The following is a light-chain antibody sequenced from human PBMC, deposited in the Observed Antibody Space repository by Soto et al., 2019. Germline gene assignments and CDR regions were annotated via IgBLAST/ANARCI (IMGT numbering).Light chain of an antibody. J-gene: IGKJ2*01. CDR2: GSS. CDR3: HQFGSSPPYT. V-gene: IGKV3-20*01. CDR1: QSVTNNY. Sequence: EVVLTQSPGTLSLSPAESATLSCRASQSVTNNYIAWYQQKPGQAPRLLIFGSSDRATGIPDRFSGSGSGTDFTLTISRLEPEDFAVYYCHQFGSSPPYTFGQGTKLEIK.